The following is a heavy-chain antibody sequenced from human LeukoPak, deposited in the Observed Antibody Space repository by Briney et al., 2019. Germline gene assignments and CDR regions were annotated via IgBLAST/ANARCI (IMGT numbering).Heavy chain of an antibody. V-gene: IGHV3-64D*06. D-gene: IGHD3-9*01. Sequence: PGGSLRLSCSASGFTFSSYAMHWVRQAPGKGLEYVSAISSNGGSTYYADSVKGRFTISKDNSKNTLYLQMSSLRADDTAVYYCVKGFYDIVTAYWGGGDYWGQGTLVTVSS. CDR2: ISSNGGST. CDR1: GFTFSSYA. CDR3: VKGFYDIVTAYWGGGDY. J-gene: IGHJ4*02.